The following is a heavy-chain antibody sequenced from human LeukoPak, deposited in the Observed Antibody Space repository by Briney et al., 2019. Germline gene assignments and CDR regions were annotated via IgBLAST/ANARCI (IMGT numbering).Heavy chain of an antibody. Sequence: SVKVSCKASGGTFSSYATSWVRQAPGQGLEWMGRIIPIFGTANYAQKFQGRVTITTDESTSTAYMELSSLRSEDTAVYYCAREGPLHDFWSGYYSDYWGQGTLVTVSS. CDR1: GGTFSSYA. CDR2: IIPIFGTA. D-gene: IGHD3-3*01. V-gene: IGHV1-69*05. J-gene: IGHJ4*02. CDR3: AREGPLHDFWSGYYSDY.